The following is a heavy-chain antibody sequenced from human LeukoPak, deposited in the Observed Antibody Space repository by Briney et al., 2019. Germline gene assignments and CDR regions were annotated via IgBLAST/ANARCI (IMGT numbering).Heavy chain of an antibody. J-gene: IGHJ4*02. CDR2: ISGSGGST. V-gene: IGHV3-23*01. CDR1: GFTFSSYA. D-gene: IGHD3-22*01. Sequence: GGSLRLSCAASGFTFSSYAMSWVRQAPGKGLEWVSAISGSGGSTYYADSVKGRFTISRDNSKNTLYLQMNSLRAEDTAVYYCAKDEVVTPKVRSPFDYWGQGTLVTVSS. CDR3: AKDEVVTPKVRSPFDY.